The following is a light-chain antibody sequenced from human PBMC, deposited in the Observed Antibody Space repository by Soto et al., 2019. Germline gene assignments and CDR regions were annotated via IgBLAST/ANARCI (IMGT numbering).Light chain of an antibody. Sequence: DIQMTQSPSSLSASVGDRVTITCKARQNINNNLNWYQQKPGKAPKLLIYDASNLETGVPSRFSGSGSGTDFTFTISSLQPEDIATYYCQQYDDLLTFAGGTKVEMK. V-gene: IGKV1-33*01. J-gene: IGKJ4*01. CDR1: QNINNN. CDR3: QQYDDLLT. CDR2: DAS.